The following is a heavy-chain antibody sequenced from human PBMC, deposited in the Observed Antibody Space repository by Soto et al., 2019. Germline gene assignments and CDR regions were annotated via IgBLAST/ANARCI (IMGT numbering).Heavy chain of an antibody. CDR1: GFTFSSYA. CDR2: ISGSGGST. V-gene: IGHV3-23*01. J-gene: IGHJ5*02. D-gene: IGHD2-2*01. Sequence: EVQLLESGGGLVQPGGSLRLSCAASGFTFSSYAMSWVRQAPGKGLEWVSAISGSGGSTYYADPVKGRFTISRDNPKNTLYLQTNSLRAEDTAVYYCAKGGAQMLHYNWYDPWGQGTLVTVSS. CDR3: AKGGAQMLHYNWYDP.